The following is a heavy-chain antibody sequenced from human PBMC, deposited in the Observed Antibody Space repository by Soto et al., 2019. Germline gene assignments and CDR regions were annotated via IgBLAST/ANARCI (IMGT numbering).Heavy chain of an antibody. V-gene: IGHV3-48*02. CDR1: GLTFSTYG. CDR3: ASLHYDFRSGYYSYFDY. Sequence: GGSLRLSCAASGLTFSTYGMNWVRQSPGKGLEWVSYISSSSSSKSYADSVKGRFTISRDNAKNSPYLQMNSLRDEDTAVYYCASLHYDFRSGYYSYFDYWGQGALVTVSS. CDR2: ISSSSSSK. D-gene: IGHD3-3*01. J-gene: IGHJ4*02.